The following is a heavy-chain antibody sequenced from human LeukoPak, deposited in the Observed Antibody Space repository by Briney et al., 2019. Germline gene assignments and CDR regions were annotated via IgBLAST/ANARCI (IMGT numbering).Heavy chain of an antibody. V-gene: IGHV4-34*01. CDR2: INHSGST. Sequence: PSETLSLTCAVYGGSFSGYYWSWIRQPPGKGLEWIGEINHSGSTNYNPSLKSRVTISVDTSKNQVSLKLSSVTAADTAVYYCARRRSYRPKAHFVDYWGQGTLVTVSS. J-gene: IGHJ4*02. D-gene: IGHD3-10*01. CDR1: GGSFSGYY. CDR3: ARRRSYRPKAHFVDY.